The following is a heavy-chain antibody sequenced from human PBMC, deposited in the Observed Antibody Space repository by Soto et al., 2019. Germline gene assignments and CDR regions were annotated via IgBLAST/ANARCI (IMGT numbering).Heavy chain of an antibody. CDR1: GFTFSSYA. CDR3: AKVSLELPYYYGMDV. CDR2: ISGSGGST. Sequence: EVQLLESGGGLVQPGGSLRLSCAASGFTFSSYAMSWVRQAPGKGLEWVSAISGSGGSTYYADSVKGRFTISRDNSKNTLYLQMNRLRAEDTAVYYCAKVSLELPYYYGMDVWGQGTTVTVSS. V-gene: IGHV3-23*01. J-gene: IGHJ6*02. D-gene: IGHD1-7*01.